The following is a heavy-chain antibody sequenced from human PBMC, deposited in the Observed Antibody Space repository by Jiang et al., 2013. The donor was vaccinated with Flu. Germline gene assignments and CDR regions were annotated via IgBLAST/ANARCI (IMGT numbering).Heavy chain of an antibody. D-gene: IGHD6-13*01. CDR2: IDWDDDK. J-gene: IGHJ6*02. V-gene: IGHV2-70*11. Sequence: KPTQTLTLTCTFSGFSLSTSGMCVSWIRQPPGKALEWLARIDWDDDKYYSTSLKTRLTISKDTSKNQVVLTMTNMDPVDTATYYCARIEIAAAGSGMDVWGQGPRSPSP. CDR3: ARIEIAAAGSGMDV. CDR1: GFSLSTSGMC.